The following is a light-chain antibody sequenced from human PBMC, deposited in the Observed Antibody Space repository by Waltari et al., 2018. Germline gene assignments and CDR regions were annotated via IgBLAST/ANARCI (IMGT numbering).Light chain of an antibody. CDR3: QQYSSFLLT. V-gene: IGKV1-5*03. Sequence: DIQMTQSPSTLSASVGDRVTITCRASQSISTSLAWYQQKPGKAPNLRIYKASSLEIGVPSRFSGSGSGTEFTLTISGLQSDDFATYYCQQYSSFLLTFGGGTKVEIK. J-gene: IGKJ4*01. CDR1: QSISTS. CDR2: KAS.